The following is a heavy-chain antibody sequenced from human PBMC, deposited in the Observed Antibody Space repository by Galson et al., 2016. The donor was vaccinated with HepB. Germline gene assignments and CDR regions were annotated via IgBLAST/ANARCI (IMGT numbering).Heavy chain of an antibody. CDR3: ASAYYHYYYYYAMDV. CDR1: GFTVSSKY. J-gene: IGHJ6*02. CDR2: IDGGGST. D-gene: IGHD3-10*01. Sequence: SLRLSCAAPGFTVSSKYMSWVRQAPGKGLEWVSVIDGGGSTYYADSVKGRFTISRDSARNTLLLQMKSLRAEDTAIYYCASAYYHYYYYYAMDVWGQGTTVTVSS. V-gene: IGHV3-53*01.